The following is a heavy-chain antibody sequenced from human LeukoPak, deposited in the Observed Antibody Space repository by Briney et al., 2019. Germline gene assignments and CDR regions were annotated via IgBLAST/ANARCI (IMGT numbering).Heavy chain of an antibody. J-gene: IGHJ3*01. CDR1: GFIFSNYV. CDR3: ANEYSKGDV. CDR2: ISGSGTST. V-gene: IGHV3-23*01. D-gene: IGHD4-11*01. Sequence: PGGSLRLSCVASGFIFSNYVMNWVRQAPGKGLECVSSISGSGTSTYYADSVKGRFPSSRDNSKNTLYLQMNSLRAEDTAIYYCANEYSKGDVWGQGTTVTVSS.